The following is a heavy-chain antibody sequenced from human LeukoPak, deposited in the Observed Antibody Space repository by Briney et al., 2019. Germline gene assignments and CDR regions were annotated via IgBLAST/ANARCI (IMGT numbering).Heavy chain of an antibody. CDR2: FDPEDGET. V-gene: IGHV1-24*01. CDR3: ATFLYYGVPQGAEYFQH. D-gene: IGHD4-17*01. CDR1: GYTLTELS. J-gene: IGHJ1*01. Sequence: ASVKVSCKVSGYTLTELSMHWVRQAPGKGLEWMGGFDPEDGETIYAQKFQGRVTMTEDTSTDTAYMELSSLRSEDTAVYYCATFLYYGVPQGAEYFQHWGQGTLVTVSS.